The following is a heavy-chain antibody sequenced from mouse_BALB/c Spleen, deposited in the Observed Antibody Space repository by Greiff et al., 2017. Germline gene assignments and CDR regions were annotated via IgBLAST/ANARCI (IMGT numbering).Heavy chain of an antibody. CDR3: ARSLYYGSSQYYFDY. CDR2: IWSGGST. V-gene: IGHV2-4-1*01. CDR1: GFSLTSYG. Sequence: VMLVESGPGLVQPSQSLSITCTVSGFSLTSYGVHWVRQSPGKGLEWLGVIWSGGSTDYNAAFISRLSISKDNSKSQVFFKMNSLQADDTAIYYCARSLYYGSSQYYFDYWGQGTTLTVSS. D-gene: IGHD1-1*01. J-gene: IGHJ2*01.